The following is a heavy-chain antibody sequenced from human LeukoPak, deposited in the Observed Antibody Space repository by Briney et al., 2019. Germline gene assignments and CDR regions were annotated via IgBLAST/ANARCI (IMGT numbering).Heavy chain of an antibody. CDR1: GGTFSSYA. CDR2: IIPIFGTA. CDR3: ARASYDSSGYYYGGGDY. V-gene: IGHV1-69*13. D-gene: IGHD3-22*01. J-gene: IGHJ4*02. Sequence: GASVKVSCKASGGTFSSYAISWVRQAPGQGLEWMGGIIPIFGTANYAQKFQGRVTVTADESTSTAYMELSSLRSEDTAVYYCARASYDSSGYYYGGGDYWGQGTLVTVSS.